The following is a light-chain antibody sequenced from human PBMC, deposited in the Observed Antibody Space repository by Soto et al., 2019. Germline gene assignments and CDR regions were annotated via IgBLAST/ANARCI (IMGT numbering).Light chain of an antibody. Sequence: QSALTQPASVSGSPGQSITISCTGTSSDVGKYDLVSWYQQHPGKAPKLMIYEVAKRPSGVSNRFSGSKSGNTASLTISGLQAEDEADYYCCSYAGSSIPYVFGTGTKLTVL. CDR3: CSYAGSSIPYV. CDR1: SSDVGKYDL. CDR2: EVA. V-gene: IGLV2-23*02. J-gene: IGLJ1*01.